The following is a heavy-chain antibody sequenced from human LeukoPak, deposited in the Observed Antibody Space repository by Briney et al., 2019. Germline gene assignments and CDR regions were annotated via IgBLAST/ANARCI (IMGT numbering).Heavy chain of an antibody. J-gene: IGHJ4*02. CDR1: RFTFSSYA. CDR2: ISGSGGST. Sequence: PGGSLRLSCAASRFTFSSYAMSWVRQAPGKGLEWVSGISGSGGSTYYADSVKGRSTISRDNSKNTLYLQMNSLRAEDTAVYYCAKDLGNGDYDYWGQGTLVTVSS. CDR3: AKDLGNGDYDY. V-gene: IGHV3-23*01. D-gene: IGHD3-16*01.